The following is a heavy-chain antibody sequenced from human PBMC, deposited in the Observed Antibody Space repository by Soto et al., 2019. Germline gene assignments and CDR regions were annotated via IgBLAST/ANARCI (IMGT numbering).Heavy chain of an antibody. CDR2: IYWDDDK. CDR3: AYLPCSGGSCYWFSFSGMDV. D-gene: IGHD2-15*01. CDR1: GFSLSTSGVG. Sequence: QITLKESGPTLVKPTQTPTLTCTFSGFSLSTSGVGVAWSRQPPGKALEWLALIYWDDDKRYRPSLESRLTITKDTSKNQVVLTMTNMDSVDTATYYCAYLPCSGGSCYWFSFSGMDVWGQGTTVTVSS. J-gene: IGHJ6*02. V-gene: IGHV2-5*02.